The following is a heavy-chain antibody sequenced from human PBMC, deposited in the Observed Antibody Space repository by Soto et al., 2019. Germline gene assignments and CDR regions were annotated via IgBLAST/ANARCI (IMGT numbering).Heavy chain of an antibody. J-gene: IGHJ5*02. CDR3: ARDRLEYCSSTSCPRVDLFDP. Sequence: SETLSLTCTVSGGSISSGGYYWSWIRQHPGKGLEWIGYIYYSGITYYNPSLKSRVTISVDTSKNQFSLKLSSVTAADTAVYYCARDRLEYCSSTSCPRVDLFDPWGQGTLVTVSS. D-gene: IGHD2-2*01. V-gene: IGHV4-31*03. CDR2: IYYSGIT. CDR1: GGSISSGGYY.